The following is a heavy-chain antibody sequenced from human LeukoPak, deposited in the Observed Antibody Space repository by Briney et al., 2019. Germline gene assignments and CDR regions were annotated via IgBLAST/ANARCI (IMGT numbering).Heavy chain of an antibody. CDR3: ARGVNYGDYVPSLLFDY. Sequence: GASVKVSCKASGYTFSSYAITWVRQAPGQGLEWMGRISAYNGNTNYAQKLQGRVTMTTDTSTSTAYMELRSLRSDDTAVYYCARGVNYGDYVPSLLFDYWGQGTLVTVSS. V-gene: IGHV1-18*01. J-gene: IGHJ4*02. D-gene: IGHD4-17*01. CDR1: GYTFSSYA. CDR2: ISAYNGNT.